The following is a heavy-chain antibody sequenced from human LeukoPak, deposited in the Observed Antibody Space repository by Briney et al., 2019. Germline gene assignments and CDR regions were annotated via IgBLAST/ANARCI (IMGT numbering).Heavy chain of an antibody. Sequence: GGSLRLSCVASGFTFKSHNMNWVRQAPGKGLEWVSFTSGDSKVIYYADSVKGRFTISRDNAKNSLYLQMNSLRADDTAVYYCGRDGGVAYGLDVWGRGTTVTVSS. CDR1: GFTFKSHN. D-gene: IGHD3-3*01. J-gene: IGHJ6*02. V-gene: IGHV3-48*01. CDR2: TSGDSKVI. CDR3: GRDGGVAYGLDV.